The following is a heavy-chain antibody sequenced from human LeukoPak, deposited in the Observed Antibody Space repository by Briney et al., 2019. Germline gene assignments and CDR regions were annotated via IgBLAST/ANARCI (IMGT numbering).Heavy chain of an antibody. Sequence: ASVKVSCKASGGTFSSYAISWVRQAPGRGLEWMGGIIPIFGTANYAQKFQGRVTITADESTSTAYMELSSLRSEDTAVYYCARKRAYCGGDCYSPFDYWGQGTLVTVSS. CDR3: ARKRAYCGGDCYSPFDY. V-gene: IGHV1-69*13. J-gene: IGHJ4*02. CDR2: IIPIFGTA. D-gene: IGHD2-21*02. CDR1: GGTFSSYA.